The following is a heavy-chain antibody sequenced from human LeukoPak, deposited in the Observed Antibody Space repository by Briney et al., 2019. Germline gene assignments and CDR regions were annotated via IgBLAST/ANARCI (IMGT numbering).Heavy chain of an antibody. CDR1: GYTFTGYG. V-gene: IGHV1-18*01. CDR2: ISAYNGNT. J-gene: IGHJ5*02. D-gene: IGHD6-13*01. Sequence: ASVKVSCKASGYTFTGYGMSWVRQAPGQGLEWMGWISAYNGNTNYAQKLQGRVTMTTDTSTSTAYMELRSLRSEDTDVYYCARDGKGAAGGDSAYNWFDPWGQGTLVTVSS. CDR3: ARDGKGAAGGDSAYNWFDP.